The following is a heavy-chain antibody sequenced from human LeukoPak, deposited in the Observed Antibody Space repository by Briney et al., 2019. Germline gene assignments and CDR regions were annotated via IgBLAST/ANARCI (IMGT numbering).Heavy chain of an antibody. J-gene: IGHJ3*02. CDR3: ARGLAAAGHDAFDI. CDR2: INPNSGGT. D-gene: IGHD6-13*01. CDR1: GYTFTGYY. Sequence: ASVKVSCKSSGYTFTGYYMHWVRQAPGQGLEWMGWINPNSGGTNYAQKFQGRVTMTRDKSISTAYMELSRLRADDTAVYYCARGLAAAGHDAFDIWGQGTMVTVSS. V-gene: IGHV1-2*02.